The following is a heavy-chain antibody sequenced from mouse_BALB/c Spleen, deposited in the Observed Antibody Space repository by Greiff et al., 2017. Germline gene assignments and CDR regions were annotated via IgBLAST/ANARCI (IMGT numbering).Heavy chain of an antibody. D-gene: IGHD4-1*01. J-gene: IGHJ2*01. V-gene: IGHV1S137*01. Sequence: QVQLKQSGAELVRPGVSVKISCKGSGYTFTDYAMHWVKQSHAKSLEWIGVISTYYGDASYNQKFKGKATMTVDKSSSTAYMELARLTSEDSAIYYCARWSGTNFDYWGQGTTLTVSS. CDR3: ARWSGTNFDY. CDR1: GYTFTDYA. CDR2: ISTYYGDA.